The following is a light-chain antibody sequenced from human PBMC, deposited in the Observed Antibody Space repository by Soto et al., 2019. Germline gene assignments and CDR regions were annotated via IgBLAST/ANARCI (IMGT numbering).Light chain of an antibody. V-gene: IGKV3-20*01. CDR1: QSISSNY. J-gene: IGKJ2*01. CDR2: GAS. Sequence: EIVLTQSPGTLSLSPGERATLSCRASQSISSNYLAWYQQKPGQAPRLLIYGASTRATGIPDRFSGSGSGTDFTLSISGLEPEDFAVFYCQQYANPPRTFGQGTKLEVK. CDR3: QQYANPPRT.